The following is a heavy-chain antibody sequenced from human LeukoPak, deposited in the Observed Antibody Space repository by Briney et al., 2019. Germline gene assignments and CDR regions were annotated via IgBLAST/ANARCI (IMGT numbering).Heavy chain of an antibody. CDR3: ARSFYSSGWYTPLRWFDT. J-gene: IGHJ5*02. V-gene: IGHV3-7*03. CDR1: GFTFSSYW. D-gene: IGHD6-19*01. Sequence: GGSLRLSCAASGFTFSSYWMNRARQAPGKGLEWVASINHNGNVNYYVDSVKGRFTISRDNAKNSLYLQMSNLRAEDTAVYFCARSFYSSGWYTPLRWFDTWGQGTPVTVSS. CDR2: INHNGNVN.